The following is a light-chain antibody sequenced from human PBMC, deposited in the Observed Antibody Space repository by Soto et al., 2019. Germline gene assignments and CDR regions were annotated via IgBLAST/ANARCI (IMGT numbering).Light chain of an antibody. Sequence: EVVMTQSPATLSVSPGDRATLSCRASQSVDTNVAWYQQKPGQAPRLLVHGASTRATGVPARFTGIGSGTDFTLTISGLQSDDCAVYYCQQYYNWPPYTFGQGTKLQIK. CDR3: QQYYNWPPYT. CDR1: QSVDTN. J-gene: IGKJ2*01. CDR2: GAS. V-gene: IGKV3-15*01.